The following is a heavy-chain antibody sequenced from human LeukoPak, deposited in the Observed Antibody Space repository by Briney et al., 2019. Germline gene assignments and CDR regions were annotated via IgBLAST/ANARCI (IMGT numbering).Heavy chain of an antibody. CDR3: ASSDTAMAPFDY. CDR1: GGSISSYY. J-gene: IGHJ4*02. D-gene: IGHD5-18*01. Sequence: PSETLSLTCTVSGGSISSYYWSWIRQPAGKGLEWIGRIYTSGSTNYNPSLKSRVNMSVDTSKNQFSLKLSSVTAADTSVYYCASSDTAMAPFDYWGQGTLVTVSS. CDR2: IYTSGST. V-gene: IGHV4-4*07.